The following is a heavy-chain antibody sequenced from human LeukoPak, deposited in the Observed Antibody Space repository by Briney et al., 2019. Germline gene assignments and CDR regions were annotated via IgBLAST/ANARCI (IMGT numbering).Heavy chain of an antibody. V-gene: IGHV4-61*02. Sequence: PSETLSLTCTVAGGSISSGSYYWSWIRQPAGKGLEWIVRIYTSGSTNYNPSLKSRVTISVDTSKNQFSLKLSSVTAADTAVYYCARGNYYYYMDVWGKGTTVTVSS. CDR3: ARGNYYYYMDV. CDR1: GGSISSGSYY. CDR2: IYTSGST. D-gene: IGHD2/OR15-2a*01. J-gene: IGHJ6*03.